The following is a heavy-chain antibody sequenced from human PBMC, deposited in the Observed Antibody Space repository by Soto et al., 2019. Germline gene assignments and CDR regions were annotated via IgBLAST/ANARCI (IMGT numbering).Heavy chain of an antibody. Sequence: EVQLVQSGGGSVQPGGSLRLSCAASGFTFTNYWMHWVRQVPGKGLVWVSRIDGVGTGTSYSDSVRGRFTISSDNAENMLYLQMNSLRAEDTAVYYCTTVLEYWGQGTLVTVSS. CDR2: IDGVGTGT. CDR3: TTVLEY. CDR1: GFTFTNYW. V-gene: IGHV3-74*01. J-gene: IGHJ4*02. D-gene: IGHD1-1*01.